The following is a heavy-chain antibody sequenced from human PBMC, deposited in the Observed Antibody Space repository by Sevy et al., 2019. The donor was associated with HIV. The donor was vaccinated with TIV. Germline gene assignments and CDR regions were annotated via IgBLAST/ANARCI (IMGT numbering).Heavy chain of an antibody. CDR2: INQDGSAQ. V-gene: IGHV3-7*01. CDR1: GYMFSIFW. J-gene: IGHJ4*02. CDR3: ARLGTPGSVDS. D-gene: IGHD2-15*01. Sequence: GGSLRLSCAASGYMFSIFWMGWVRQAPGKGLEWVATINQDGSAQYYVYSVKGRFTISRDNPKNSVHLQMDTLRVEDTAVFYCARLGTPGSVDSWGQGTLVTVSS.